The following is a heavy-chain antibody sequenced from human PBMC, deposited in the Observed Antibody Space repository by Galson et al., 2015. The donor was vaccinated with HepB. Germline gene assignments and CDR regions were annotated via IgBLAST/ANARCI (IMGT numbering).Heavy chain of an antibody. D-gene: IGHD5-24*01. CDR2: IDPSDSYT. CDR3: ARPGGDGYNLYYYYGMDV. CDR1: GYSFTSYW. V-gene: IGHV5-10-1*01. Sequence: QSGAEVKKPGESLRISCKGSGYSFTSYWISWVRQMPGKGLEWLGRIDPSDSYTNYSPSFQGHVTISVDKSISTAYLQWSSLKASDTAMYYCARPGGDGYNLYYYYGMDVWGQGTTVTVSS. J-gene: IGHJ6*02.